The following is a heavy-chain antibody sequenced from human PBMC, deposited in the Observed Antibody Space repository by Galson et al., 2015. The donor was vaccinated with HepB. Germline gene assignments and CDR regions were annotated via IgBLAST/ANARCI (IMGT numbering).Heavy chain of an antibody. CDR2: IWYDGSNK. V-gene: IGHV3-33*01. J-gene: IGHJ6*02. CDR3: ARVAAGMYYYYGMDV. CDR1: GFTFSSYG. Sequence: SLRLSCAASGFTFSSYGMHWVRQAPGKGLEWVAVIWYDGSNKYYADSVKGRFTISRDNSKNTLYLQMNSLRAEDTAVYYCARVAAGMYYYYGMDVWGQGTTVTVSS. D-gene: IGHD6-13*01.